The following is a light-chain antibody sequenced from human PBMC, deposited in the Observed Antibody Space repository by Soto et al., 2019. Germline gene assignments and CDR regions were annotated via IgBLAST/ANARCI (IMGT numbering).Light chain of an antibody. Sequence: EIVITQSPDTLSVSPGERATLSCRASQSVSSNLAWYQQRPGQAPRVLIFGASRRETGIPDRFSGSGAGTECTLTISRLEPEDSAVYYCQQYASSPRTFGQGTKVDIK. CDR1: QSVSSN. J-gene: IGKJ1*01. CDR2: GAS. CDR3: QQYASSPRT. V-gene: IGKV3-15*01.